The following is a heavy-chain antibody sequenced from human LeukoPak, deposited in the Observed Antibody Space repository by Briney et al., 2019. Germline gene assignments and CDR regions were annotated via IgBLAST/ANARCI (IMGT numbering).Heavy chain of an antibody. CDR3: TTDGGITIRPLFDF. CDR2: IKSKTDGGTT. V-gene: IGHV3-15*01. D-gene: IGHD1-14*01. CDR1: GITFTSAW. Sequence: PGGSLRLSCAASGITFTSAWMGWVRQAPGKGLEWVGRIKSKTDGGTTDYAAPVRGRFTISTDDSKTTSYLQMNNLKIEDTAVYYCTTDGGITIRPLFDFWGQGTLVTVSS. J-gene: IGHJ4*02.